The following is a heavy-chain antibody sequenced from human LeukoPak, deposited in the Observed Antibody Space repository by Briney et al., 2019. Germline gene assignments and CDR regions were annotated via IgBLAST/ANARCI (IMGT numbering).Heavy chain of an antibody. D-gene: IGHD3-10*01. CDR3: ARGVPYYYHCYIDV. V-gene: IGHV3-53*01. CDR2: IFGGGST. CDR1: GFIVSDNH. J-gene: IGHJ6*03. Sequence: PGGSLRLSCAASGFIVSDNHMNWARQAPGKGLEWVSVIFGGGSTDYAESVKGRFTISRDNSKKKVYLQMNSLRAEDTAVYYCARGVPYYYHCYIDVWGKGTTVTVSS.